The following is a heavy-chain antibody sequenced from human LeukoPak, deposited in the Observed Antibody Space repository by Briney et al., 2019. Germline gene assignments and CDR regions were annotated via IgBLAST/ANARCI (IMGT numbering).Heavy chain of an antibody. CDR3: TTQPNYDFWSGYPNYFDY. Sequence: GGSLRLSCAASGFTFSSYAMSWVRQAPGKGLEWVSAISGSGGSTYYADSVKGRFTISRDNSKNTLYLQMNSLKTEDTAVYYCTTQPNYDFWSGYPNYFDYWGQGTLVTVSS. V-gene: IGHV3-23*01. CDR1: GFTFSSYA. D-gene: IGHD3-3*01. CDR2: ISGSGGST. J-gene: IGHJ4*02.